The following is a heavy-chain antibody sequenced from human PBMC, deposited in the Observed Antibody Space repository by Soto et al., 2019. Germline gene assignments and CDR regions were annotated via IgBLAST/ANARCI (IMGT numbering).Heavy chain of an antibody. Sequence: SETLSLTCGVSGYAINSGYYWGWIRQSPGKGLEWIGNMYHGGFSYYNPSLKGRVTISVDTWKNRFSLNLRSVTAADTAVYYCARTVFVVVSNVPDYSDYSCPGMLVT. CDR1: GYAINSGYY. J-gene: IGHJ4*02. D-gene: IGHD3-22*01. CDR2: MYHGGFS. CDR3: ARTVFVVVSNVPDYSDY. V-gene: IGHV4-38-2*01.